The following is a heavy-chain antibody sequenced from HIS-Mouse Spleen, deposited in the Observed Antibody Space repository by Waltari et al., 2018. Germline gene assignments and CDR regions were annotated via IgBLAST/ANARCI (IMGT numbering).Heavy chain of an antibody. J-gene: IGHJ4*02. Sequence: QVQLQQWGAGLLKPSETLSLTCAVYGGSFRGYYWSWIRQPPGKGLEWIGEINHSGSTNYNPTLKSRVTISVDTSKNQFSLKLSSVTAADTAVYYCARQSSSSPRFDYWGQGTLVTVSS. V-gene: IGHV4-34*01. CDR3: ARQSSSSPRFDY. CDR2: INHSGST. CDR1: GGSFRGYY. D-gene: IGHD6-6*01.